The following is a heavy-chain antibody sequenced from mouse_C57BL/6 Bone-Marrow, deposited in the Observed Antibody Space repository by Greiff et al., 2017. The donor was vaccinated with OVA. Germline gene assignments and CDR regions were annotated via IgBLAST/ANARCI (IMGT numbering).Heavy chain of an antibody. CDR3: AIYYDYDGGMD. CDR1: GYTFTDYY. V-gene: IGHV1-26*01. D-gene: IGHD2-4*01. J-gene: IGHJ2*01. Sequence: EVQLQQSGPELVKPGASVKISCKASGYTFTDYYMNWVKQSHGKSLEWIGDINPNNGGTSYNQKFKGKATLTVDKSASTAYMELRSLTSEDSAVYYCAIYYDYDGGMDWGQGTTLTVSS. CDR2: INPNNGGT.